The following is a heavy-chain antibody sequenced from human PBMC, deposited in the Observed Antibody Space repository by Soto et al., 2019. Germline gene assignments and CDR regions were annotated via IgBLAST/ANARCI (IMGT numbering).Heavy chain of an antibody. CDR3: ARWMAYSWESCYGYHYY. Sequence: GGSLRLPCASSGFTLNSYAMHWVRQAPGKRLEWVAGVSYDGINKYYAASVTSRFTIASDDSKNTLYMQMNSLRAEDAAARHCARWMAYSWESCYGYHYY. CDR1: GFTLNSYA. D-gene: IGHD5-18*01. J-gene: IGHJ6*01. CDR2: VSYDGINK. V-gene: IGHV3-30-3*01.